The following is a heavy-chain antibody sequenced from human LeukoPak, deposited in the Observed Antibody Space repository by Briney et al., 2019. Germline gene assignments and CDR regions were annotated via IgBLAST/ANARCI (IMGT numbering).Heavy chain of an antibody. J-gene: IGHJ5*02. CDR3: ARGKGRYCSSTSCLNWFDP. V-gene: IGHV4-34*01. CDR1: GGSFSGYY. CDR2: INHSGST. Sequence: SETLSLTCAVYGGSFSGYYWSWFRQPPGKGLEWIGEINHSGSTNYNPSLKSRVAISVDTSKNQFSLKLSSVTAADTAVYYCARGKGRYCSSTSCLNWFDPWGQGTLVTVSS. D-gene: IGHD2-2*01.